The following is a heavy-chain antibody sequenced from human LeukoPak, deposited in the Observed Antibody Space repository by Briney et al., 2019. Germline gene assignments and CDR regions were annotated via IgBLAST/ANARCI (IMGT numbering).Heavy chain of an antibody. Sequence: GRSLRLSCAASGFSFSNYGMNWVSQAPGKGLEWMAVIWYDGSNKYYADSVKGRFTISRDNSKNTLYLQMDSLRAEDTAVYYCARELLTTVSTTWDYFDYWGQGTLVTVSS. J-gene: IGHJ4*02. CDR1: GFSFSNYG. CDR3: ARELLTTVSTTWDYFDY. CDR2: IWYDGSNK. V-gene: IGHV3-33*01. D-gene: IGHD4-11*01.